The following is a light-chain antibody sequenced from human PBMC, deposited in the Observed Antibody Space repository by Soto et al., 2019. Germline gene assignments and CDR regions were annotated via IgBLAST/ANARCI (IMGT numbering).Light chain of an antibody. J-gene: IGLJ1*01. V-gene: IGLV2-14*01. CDR3: SSYTSSSTPFV. CDR1: SSDVGGYNY. Sequence: QSVLTQPASVSGSPGQSITISCTGSSSDVGGYNYVSWYRQHPGKAPQLMIYEVSNRPSGLSTRFSGSKSGNTASLTISGLQAEDEADYYCSSYTSSSTPFVFGTGTKLTVL. CDR2: EVS.